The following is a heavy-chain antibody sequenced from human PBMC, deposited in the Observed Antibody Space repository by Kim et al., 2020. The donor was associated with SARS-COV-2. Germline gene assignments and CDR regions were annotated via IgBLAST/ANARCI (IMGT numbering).Heavy chain of an antibody. CDR2: IYYSGST. CDR3: ALWGMEPPKSEY. Sequence: SETLSLTCTVSGGSISSGDYYWSWIRQPPGKGLEWIGYIYYSGSTYYNPSLKSRVTISVDTSKNQFSLKLSSVTAADTAVYYCALWGMEPPKSEYWGQGTLVTVSS. CDR1: GGSISSGDYY. D-gene: IGHD7-27*01. J-gene: IGHJ4*02. V-gene: IGHV4-30-4*01.